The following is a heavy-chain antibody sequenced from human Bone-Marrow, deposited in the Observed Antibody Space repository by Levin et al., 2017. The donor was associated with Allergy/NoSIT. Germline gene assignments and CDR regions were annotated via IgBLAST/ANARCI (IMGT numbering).Heavy chain of an antibody. CDR1: GFTFSSYG. D-gene: IGHD2-15*01. CDR3: ARDTVGYYYGLDV. CDR2: ISYDGSNK. J-gene: IGHJ6*02. V-gene: IGHV3-33*01. Sequence: HPGGSLRLSCAASGFTFSSYGIHWVRQAPGKGLEWVSIISYDGSNKYYGDSVKGRFTISRDNSKDTVYLQINNLRREDTAVYYCARDTVGYYYGLDVWGQGTAVIVSS.